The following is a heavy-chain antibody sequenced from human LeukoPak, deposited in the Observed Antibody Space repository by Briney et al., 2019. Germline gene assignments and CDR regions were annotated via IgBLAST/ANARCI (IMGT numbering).Heavy chain of an antibody. CDR1: GGTFTSYD. CDR3: ARSSESGSFDY. J-gene: IGHJ4*02. Sequence: ASVKVSCKASGGTFTSYDINWVRQATGQGLEWMGWMNPNSGNTGYAQKFQGRVTITRNTSISTAYMELSSLRPEDTAVYYCARSSESGSFDYWGQGTLVTVSS. V-gene: IGHV1-8*03. D-gene: IGHD5-12*01. CDR2: MNPNSGNT.